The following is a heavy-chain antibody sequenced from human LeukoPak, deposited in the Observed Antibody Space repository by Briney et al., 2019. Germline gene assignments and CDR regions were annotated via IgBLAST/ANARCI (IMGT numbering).Heavy chain of an antibody. CDR2: INPNSGGT. CDR1: GYTFTGYY. D-gene: IGHD4-17*01. V-gene: IGHV1-2*04. J-gene: IGHJ4*02. Sequence: ASVKVSCKASGYTFTGYYIHWVRQAPGQGLEWMGWINPNSGGTNYAQKFQGWVTMTRDTSTSTAYMELRRLRSADTAVYYCATHTSGDYELFDYWGQGTLVTVSS. CDR3: ATHTSGDYELFDY.